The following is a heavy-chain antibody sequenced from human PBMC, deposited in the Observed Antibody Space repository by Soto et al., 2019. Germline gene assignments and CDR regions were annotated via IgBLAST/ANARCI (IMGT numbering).Heavy chain of an antibody. V-gene: IGHV1-69*01. CDR2: IIPVFSTA. CDR1: GGLFSSYA. D-gene: IGHD2-21*01. J-gene: IGHJ4*02. CDR3: GRGGGGYVWFIEF. Sequence: QEQLVQSGAEVKKPGSSVKVSCKAPGGLFSSYAISWVRQAPGQGLEWMGGIIPVFSTAYYAQKFQRRVTITADESTNTAYMELRGLRSDDTVMYYCGRGGGGYVWFIEFWGQGTLVTVSS.